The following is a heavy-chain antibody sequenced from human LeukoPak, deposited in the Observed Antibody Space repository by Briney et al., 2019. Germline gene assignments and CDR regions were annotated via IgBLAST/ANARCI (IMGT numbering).Heavy chain of an antibody. CDR3: AGVRIAVSGTLGY. D-gene: IGHD6-19*01. CDR2: NNPNSGGT. J-gene: IGHJ4*02. V-gene: IGHV1-2*02. CDR1: EYTFTAYY. Sequence: GASVKVSCKTSEYTFTAYYIHWVRQAPGQGLEWMGWNNPNSGGTNYAQKFQGRVAMTRDTSISTAYMELNSLRSDDTAVYYCAGVRIAVSGTLGYWGQGTLVTVSS.